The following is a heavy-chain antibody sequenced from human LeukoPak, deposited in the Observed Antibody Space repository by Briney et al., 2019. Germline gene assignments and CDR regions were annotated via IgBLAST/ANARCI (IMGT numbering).Heavy chain of an antibody. CDR2: ISTSNGDK. CDR3: ATRGITAARLDY. CDR1: GYTFTSYG. D-gene: IGHD1-20*01. V-gene: IGHV1-18*01. J-gene: IGHJ4*02. Sequence: ASVTVSCKASGYTFTSYGISWVRQAPGQGPEWMGWISTSNGDKNYVQNLQGRITLTIDTAAATAYMELRSLRSDDTAVYYCATRGITAARLDYWGQGTLVTVSS.